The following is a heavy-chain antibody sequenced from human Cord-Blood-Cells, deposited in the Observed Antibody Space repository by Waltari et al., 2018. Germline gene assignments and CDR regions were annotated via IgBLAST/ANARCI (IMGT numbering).Heavy chain of an antibody. CDR2: ISSSISTR. J-gene: IGHJ4*02. V-gene: IGHV3-48*02. CDR1: GFTFSSYS. Sequence: EVQLVESGGGLVQPGGSLRLSCAASGFTFSSYSMNWVRQAPRKGLEWVSYISSSISTRYYADSVKGRFTISRDNAKNSLYLQMNSLRDEDTAVYYCARDLGYGPPPDYWGQGTLVTVSS. CDR3: ARDLGYGPPPDY. D-gene: IGHD5-12*01.